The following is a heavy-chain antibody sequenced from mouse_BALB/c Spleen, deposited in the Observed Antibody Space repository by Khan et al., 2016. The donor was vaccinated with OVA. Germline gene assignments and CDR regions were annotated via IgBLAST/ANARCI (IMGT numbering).Heavy chain of an antibody. D-gene: IGHD4-1*01. Sequence: EVELVESGGDLVKPGGSLKLSCAASGFTFSSYSMSWVRQTPDKRLEWVATISSGGDYTYYPDSVKGRFTISRDNAKNTLYLQMNSLRSEDTAMYYCASHLTGSFAYWGQWTLVTVSA. CDR2: ISSGGDYT. CDR1: GFTFSSYS. CDR3: ASHLTGSFAY. J-gene: IGHJ3*01. V-gene: IGHV5-6*01.